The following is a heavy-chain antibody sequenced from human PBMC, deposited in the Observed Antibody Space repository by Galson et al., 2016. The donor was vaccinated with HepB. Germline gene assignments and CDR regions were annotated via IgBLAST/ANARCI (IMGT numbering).Heavy chain of an antibody. J-gene: IGHJ6*02. CDR3: ARERAETVAQGVIRVHRIHYYCGMDV. CDR1: GFTFSSYG. Sequence: SLRLSCAASGFTFSSYGMHWVRQAPGKGLEWVAVIWYDGSNKYYGDSVKGRFTISRDNSKNTLYLQMNSLRDEDTAVYYCARERAETVAQGVIRVHRIHYYCGMDVWGQGTTVTASS. D-gene: IGHD3-10*01. CDR2: IWYDGSNK. V-gene: IGHV3-33*01.